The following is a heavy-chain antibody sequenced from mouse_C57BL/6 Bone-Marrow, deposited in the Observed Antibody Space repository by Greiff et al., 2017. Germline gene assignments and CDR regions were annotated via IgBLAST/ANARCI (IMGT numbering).Heavy chain of an antibody. D-gene: IGHD2-4*01. Sequence: VQGVESGGGLVKPGGSLKLSCAASGFTFSDYGMHWVRQAPEKGLEWVAYISSGSSTIYYADTVKGRFTISRDNAKNTLFLQMTSLRSEDTAMYYCARDDYDPFAYWGQGTLVTVSA. CDR3: ARDDYDPFAY. V-gene: IGHV5-17*01. CDR2: ISSGSSTI. CDR1: GFTFSDYG. J-gene: IGHJ3*01.